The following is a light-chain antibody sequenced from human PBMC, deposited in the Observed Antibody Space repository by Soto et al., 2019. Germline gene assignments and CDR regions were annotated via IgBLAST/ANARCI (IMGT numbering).Light chain of an antibody. J-gene: IGKJ5*01. CDR3: RQSYNTASIT. V-gene: IGKV1-39*01. CDR1: QSISRN. Sequence: DIQMTQSPSSLSASVGDRVTITCRAIQSISRNLNWYQHKPGKAPKLLIYAASSLQNGVPSRFSGGGSGTEFTLSISSLQPEDFGTYYCRQSYNTASITFGQGTRLEIK. CDR2: AAS.